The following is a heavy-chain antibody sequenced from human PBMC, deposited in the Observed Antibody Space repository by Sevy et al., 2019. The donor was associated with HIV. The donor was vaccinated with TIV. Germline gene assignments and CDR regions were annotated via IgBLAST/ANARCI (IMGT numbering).Heavy chain of an antibody. CDR2: FSFGCGKI. CDR3: AREGCSKPHDY. CDR1: GFTFSSYA. D-gene: IGHD3-10*02. Sequence: GGSLRLSCAASGFTFSSYAMSWVRQAPGKGLEWVSTFSFGCGKINYADSVKGRFTISRDNSKNTLYLQMHSLRAEDTAVYYCAREGCSKPHDYWGQGSLVTVSS. V-gene: IGHV3-23*01. J-gene: IGHJ4*02.